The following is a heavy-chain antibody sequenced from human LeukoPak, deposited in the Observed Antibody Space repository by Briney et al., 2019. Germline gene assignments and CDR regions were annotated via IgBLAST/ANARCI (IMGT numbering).Heavy chain of an antibody. J-gene: IGHJ3*02. V-gene: IGHV4-59*01. D-gene: IGHD3-10*01. CDR1: GGSISSYY. Sequence: SETLSLTCTGSGGSISSYYWSWIRQPPGKGLEWIGYIYYSGSTNYNPSLKSRVTISVDTSKNQFSLKLSSVTAADTAVYYCARDGQANYGRAFDIWGQGTMLTVS. CDR2: IYYSGST. CDR3: ARDGQANYGRAFDI.